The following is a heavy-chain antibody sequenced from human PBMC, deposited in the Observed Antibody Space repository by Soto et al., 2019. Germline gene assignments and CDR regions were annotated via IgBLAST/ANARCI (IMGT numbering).Heavy chain of an antibody. D-gene: IGHD3-10*01. Sequence: XVSLRLSCAASGFTFSSYAMHWVRQAAGKGLEWVAVISYDGSNKYYADSVKGRFTISRDNSKNTLYLQMNSLRAEDTAVYYCASGLLWFGEPMSWFDPWGQGTLVTVSS. J-gene: IGHJ5*02. CDR1: GFTFSSYA. V-gene: IGHV3-30-3*01. CDR3: ASGLLWFGEPMSWFDP. CDR2: ISYDGSNK.